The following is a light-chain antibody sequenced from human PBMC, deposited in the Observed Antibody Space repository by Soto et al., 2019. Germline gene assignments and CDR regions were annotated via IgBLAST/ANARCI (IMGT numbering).Light chain of an antibody. J-gene: IGKJ1*01. CDR2: GAS. Sequence: EIVLTQSPGTLSLSPGERATLSCSASQSVGSSYLAWYQQKPGQAPRLLIYGASSRATGIPDRFSGSGSGTDFTLTITRLEPEDFAVYYCQQYDSLPRTFGQGTKVDIK. V-gene: IGKV3-20*01. CDR3: QQYDSLPRT. CDR1: QSVGSSY.